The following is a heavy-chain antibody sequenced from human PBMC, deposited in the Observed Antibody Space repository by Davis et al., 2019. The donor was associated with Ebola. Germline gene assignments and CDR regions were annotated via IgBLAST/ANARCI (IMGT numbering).Heavy chain of an antibody. D-gene: IGHD2-8*02. CDR2: IIPIFGTA. Sequence: SVKVSCKASGGTFSSYAISWVRQAPGQGLEWMGGIIPIFGTANYAQKFQGRVTITADKSTSTAYMELSSLRSADTAVYYCARFYCTGGVCRYYFDYWGQGTLVTVSS. CDR3: ARFYCTGGVCRYYFDY. V-gene: IGHV1-69*06. J-gene: IGHJ4*02. CDR1: GGTFSSYA.